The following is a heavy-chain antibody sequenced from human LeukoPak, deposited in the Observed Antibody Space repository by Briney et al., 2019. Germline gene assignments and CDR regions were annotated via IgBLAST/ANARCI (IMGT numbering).Heavy chain of an antibody. Sequence: ASVKVSCKASGYTFTGYYIHWVRQAPGQGLEWMGWINPNSGGTNYAQKFQGRVTMTRDTSISTAYMELSRLRSDDTAVYYCAREAYCSSTSCYFDYWGQGTLVTVSS. D-gene: IGHD2-2*01. V-gene: IGHV1-2*02. CDR3: AREAYCSSTSCYFDY. CDR2: INPNSGGT. CDR1: GYTFTGYY. J-gene: IGHJ4*02.